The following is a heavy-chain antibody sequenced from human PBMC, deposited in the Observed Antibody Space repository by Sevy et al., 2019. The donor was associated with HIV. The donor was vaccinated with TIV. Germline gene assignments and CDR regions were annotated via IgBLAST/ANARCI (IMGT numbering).Heavy chain of an antibody. Sequence: GGSLRLSCAASGFSLTTSDMHWVRQAPGKGLEWVAYVRNDGSNKYYSDSGRDRFTIARDSGKNTIYLQMNNLREEDKAIYYCARGRKATEEWLEELDYYYGLDVWGQGTTVTVSS. CDR1: GFSLTTSD. D-gene: IGHD2-8*01. CDR2: VRNDGSNK. CDR3: ARGRKATEEWLEELDYYYGLDV. J-gene: IGHJ6*02. V-gene: IGHV3-30*02.